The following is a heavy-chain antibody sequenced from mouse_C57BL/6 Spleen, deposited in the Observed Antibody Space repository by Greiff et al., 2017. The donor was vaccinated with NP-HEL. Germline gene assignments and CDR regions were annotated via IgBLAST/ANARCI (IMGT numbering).Heavy chain of an antibody. J-gene: IGHJ3*01. V-gene: IGHV14-4*01. CDR2: IDPENGDT. CDR1: GFNIKDDY. D-gene: IGHD2-2*01. Sequence: EVQLQQSGAELVRPGASVKLSCTASGFNIKDDYMHWVKQRPEQGLEWIGWIDPENGDTEYASKFQGKATITADTSSNTAYLQLSSLTSEDTAVYYCTTGVTTEDFAYWGQGNLVTVSA. CDR3: TTGVTTEDFAY.